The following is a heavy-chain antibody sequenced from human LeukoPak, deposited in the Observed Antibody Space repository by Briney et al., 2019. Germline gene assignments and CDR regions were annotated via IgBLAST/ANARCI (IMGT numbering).Heavy chain of an antibody. Sequence: GGSLRLSCAASGFTFSSYSMNWVRQAPGKGLEWVSYISTNRSTIYYADSVKGRFTISRDNAKNSLYLQMNSLRAEDTAVYYCARDDSYVKAMDAFDIWGQGTMVTVSS. CDR3: ARDDSYVKAMDAFDI. D-gene: IGHD3-16*01. CDR1: GFTFSSYS. V-gene: IGHV3-48*04. CDR2: ISTNRSTI. J-gene: IGHJ3*02.